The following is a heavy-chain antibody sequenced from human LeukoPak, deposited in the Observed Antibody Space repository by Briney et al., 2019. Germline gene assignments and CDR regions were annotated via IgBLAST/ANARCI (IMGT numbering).Heavy chain of an antibody. V-gene: IGHV3-30-3*01. J-gene: IGHJ4*02. Sequence: GRSLRLSCAASGFTFSSYAMHWVRQAPGKGLEWVAVISYDGSNKYYADSVKGRFTISRDNSKNTLYLQMNSLRAEDTAVYYCASWESDRLVRDYWGQGTLVTVSS. CDR1: GFTFSSYA. D-gene: IGHD3-16*01. CDR3: ASWESDRLVRDY. CDR2: ISYDGSNK.